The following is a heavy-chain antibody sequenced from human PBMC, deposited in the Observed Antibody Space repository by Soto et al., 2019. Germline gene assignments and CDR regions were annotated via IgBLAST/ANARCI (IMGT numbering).Heavy chain of an antibody. D-gene: IGHD6-6*01. CDR3: ARTAWAAPQSPASPDY. V-gene: IGHV5-51*01. CDR1: GYRFTSYW. CDR2: IYPGDSDT. J-gene: IGHJ4*02. Sequence: GAALPISCQVSGYRFTSYWIGWVRQMPGKGLEWMRIIYPGDSDTRYSPSFQGQVTISADKSISTAYLQWSSPKASDTAMYYCARTAWAAPQSPASPDYWGQGTLVTVSS.